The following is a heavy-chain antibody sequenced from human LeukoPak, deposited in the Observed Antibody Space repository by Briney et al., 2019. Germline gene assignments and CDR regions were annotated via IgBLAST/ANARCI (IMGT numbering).Heavy chain of an antibody. V-gene: IGHV3-66*01. D-gene: IGHD4-17*01. CDR3: ARDGDYGDYFDY. CDR2: IYSGGST. J-gene: IGHJ4*02. Sequence: GGSLRLSCAASGFTVSSNYMSWVRQAPGKGLEWVSVIYSGGSTYYADSVKGRFTISRDNSKNTLYLQMNSPRAEDTAVYYCARDGDYGDYFDYWGQGTLVTVSS. CDR1: GFTVSSNY.